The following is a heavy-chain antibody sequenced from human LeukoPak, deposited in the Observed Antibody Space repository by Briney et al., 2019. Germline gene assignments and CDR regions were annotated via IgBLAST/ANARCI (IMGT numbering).Heavy chain of an antibody. V-gene: IGHV3-30-3*01. J-gene: IGHJ3*02. CDR3: ARDGRIPAHDVFDI. CDR2: VSYDGGSK. CDR1: GFAFSSYA. D-gene: IGHD2-2*01. Sequence: PGGSLRLSCAASGFAFSSYAMHWVRQGPGKGLEWVALVSYDGGSKYYADSVKGPFTISRDNAKNSLYLQMNSLRAEDTAVYYCARDGRIPAHDVFDIWGQGTMVTVSS.